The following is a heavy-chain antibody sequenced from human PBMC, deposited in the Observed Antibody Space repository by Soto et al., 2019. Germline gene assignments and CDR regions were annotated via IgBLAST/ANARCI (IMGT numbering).Heavy chain of an antibody. J-gene: IGHJ4*02. CDR2: MDPNNGDT. D-gene: IGHD5-12*01. Sequence: QVQLVQSGAEVTKPGASVRVSCKSSGYTFTSYHINWVRQATGQGLEWLGWMDPNNGDTDHAQKFQGRVTMTRDTSTNTAYIELSSLTSDDSAIYYCARGVDEGLDFWGQGTLVTVS. CDR3: ARGVDEGLDF. CDR1: GYTFTSYH. V-gene: IGHV1-8*01.